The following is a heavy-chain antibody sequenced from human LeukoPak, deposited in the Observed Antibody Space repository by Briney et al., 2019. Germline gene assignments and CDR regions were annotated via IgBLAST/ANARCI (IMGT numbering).Heavy chain of an antibody. CDR3: ARDSGLGAHDY. D-gene: IGHD1-26*01. J-gene: IGHJ4*02. V-gene: IGHV1-69*05. CDR2: IIPIFGTA. Sequence: SSVKVSCKASGGTFSSYAISWVRQAPGQGLEWMGGIIPIFGTANYAQKFQGRVTITTDQSTTPAYMELRSLRSENTAVYYCARDSGLGAHDYWGQGTLVTVSS. CDR1: GGTFSSYA.